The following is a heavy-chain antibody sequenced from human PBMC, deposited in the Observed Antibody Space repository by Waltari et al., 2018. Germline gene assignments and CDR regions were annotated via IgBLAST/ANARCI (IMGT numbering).Heavy chain of an antibody. CDR1: GGTFSSYA. CDR3: AKTGYSSSWRHYYGMDV. V-gene: IGHV1-69*13. Sequence: QVQLVQSGAEVKKPGSSVKVSCKHSGGTFSSYAISWVRQAPGQGLEWMGGIIPIFGTANYAQKFQGRVTITADESTSTAYMELSSLRSEDTAVYYCAKTGYSSSWRHYYGMDVWGQGTTVTVSS. D-gene: IGHD6-13*01. CDR2: IIPIFGTA. J-gene: IGHJ6*02.